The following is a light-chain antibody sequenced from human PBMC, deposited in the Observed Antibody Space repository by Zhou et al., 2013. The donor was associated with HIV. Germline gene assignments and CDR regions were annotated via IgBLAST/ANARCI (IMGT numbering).Light chain of an antibody. CDR3: QKYDDVPLA. CDR1: QSISSW. CDR2: KAS. V-gene: IGKV1-5*03. J-gene: IGKJ4*01. Sequence: DIQMTQSPSTLSASVGDRVTITCRASQSISSWLAWYQQKPGKAPKLLIYKASSLESGVPSRFSGSGSGTEFTLTISSLQPEDAATYYCQKYDDVPLAFGGGTKVEVK.